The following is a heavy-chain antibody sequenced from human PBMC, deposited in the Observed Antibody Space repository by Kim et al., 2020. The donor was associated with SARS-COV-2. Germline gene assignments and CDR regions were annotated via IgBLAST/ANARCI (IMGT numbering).Heavy chain of an antibody. D-gene: IGHD3-3*01. Sequence: ALKRRVTISGDTSKNQFSRKLSSVTAADTAVYYCARGRITIFGVVTEFDYWGQGTLVTVSS. J-gene: IGHJ4*02. CDR3: ARGRITIFGVVTEFDY. V-gene: IGHV4-31*02.